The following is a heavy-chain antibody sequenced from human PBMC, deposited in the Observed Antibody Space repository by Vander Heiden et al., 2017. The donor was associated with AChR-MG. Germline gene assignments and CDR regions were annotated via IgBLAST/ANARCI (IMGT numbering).Heavy chain of an antibody. D-gene: IGHD2-21*02. CDR1: GFPFSSYA. CDR3: ARDRGGTLLYGMDV. Sequence: QVQLVEAGGGVVQPGRSLRLSCAASGFPFSSYAMHWVRQAPGKGLEWVAVISYDGSNKYYADSVKGRFTISRDNSKNTLYLQMNSLRAEDTAVYYCARDRGGTLLYGMDVWGQGTTVTVSS. J-gene: IGHJ6*02. CDR2: ISYDGSNK. V-gene: IGHV3-30-3*01.